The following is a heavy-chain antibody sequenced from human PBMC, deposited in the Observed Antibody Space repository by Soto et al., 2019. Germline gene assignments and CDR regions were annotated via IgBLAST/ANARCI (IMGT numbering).Heavy chain of an antibody. CDR3: ARGDSTDCSNGVCSFFYNHDMDF. J-gene: IGHJ6*02. D-gene: IGHD2-8*01. Sequence: ASVKVSCKASGYSFTAYHIHWVRQAPGQGLEWLGRINPKSGGTSTAQKFQRWVTMTTDTSISTASMELTRLTSDDTAIYYCARGDSTDCSNGVCSFFYNHDMDFWGQGTTVTVSS. V-gene: IGHV1-2*04. CDR1: GYSFTAYH. CDR2: INPKSGGT.